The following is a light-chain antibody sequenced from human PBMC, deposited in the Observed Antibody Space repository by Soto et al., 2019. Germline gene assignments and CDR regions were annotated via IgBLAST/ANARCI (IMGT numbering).Light chain of an antibody. V-gene: IGKV3-20*01. CDR1: QSVSSSY. Sequence: EIVLTQSPGTLSLSPGERATLSCRSSQSVSSSYLAWYQHKPGQAPRLLISDVSSRATGIPDWFSGSGSGTDFTLTISRLEPEDFAVYYCQQYGSSPTFGQGTKVEIK. CDR3: QQYGSSPT. CDR2: DVS. J-gene: IGKJ1*01.